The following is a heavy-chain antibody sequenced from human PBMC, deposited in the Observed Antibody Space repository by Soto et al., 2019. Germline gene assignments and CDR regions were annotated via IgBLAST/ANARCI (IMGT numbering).Heavy chain of an antibody. Sequence: QVQLVQSGTEVKKPGASVKVSCKASGYTFTGNYMHWVRQAPGQGLEWMGWINPNSGGTNYAQKFQGSATSTRDTTITTADRGLSRLRSDDTAVYYCPREDIVVARFVIAVRAFDVWGQGTMVTASS. V-gene: IGHV1-2*02. J-gene: IGHJ3*01. CDR1: GYTFTGNY. CDR3: PREDIVVARFVIAVRAFDV. CDR2: INPNSGGT. D-gene: IGHD2-15*01.